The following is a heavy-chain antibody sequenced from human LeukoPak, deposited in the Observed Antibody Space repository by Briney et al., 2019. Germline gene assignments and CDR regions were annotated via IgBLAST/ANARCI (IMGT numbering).Heavy chain of an antibody. D-gene: IGHD4-11*01. CDR1: GFSFVDYA. V-gene: IGHV3-49*04. Sequence: PGGSLRLSCTASGFSFVDYAISWVRQAPGKGLEWVGFIRSKAYGGTIEYAASVKGRFTISRDDSKNIAYLQLNSLKTEDTAVYYRARDHNSDYDLFDHWGQGTLVTVSS. J-gene: IGHJ4*02. CDR2: IRSKAYGGTI. CDR3: ARDHNSDYDLFDH.